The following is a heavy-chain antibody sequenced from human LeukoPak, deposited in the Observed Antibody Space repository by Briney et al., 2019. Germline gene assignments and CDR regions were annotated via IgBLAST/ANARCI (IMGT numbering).Heavy chain of an antibody. D-gene: IGHD6-13*01. CDR3: ARWAAAGTVYFQR. CDR2: INHSGST. CDR1: GGSFSGYY. Sequence: SETLSLTCAVYGGSFSGYYWSWIRQPPGKGLEWIGEINHSGSTNYNPSLKSRVTISVDTSKNQFSLKLSSVTAADTAVYYCARWAAAGTVYFQRWGQGTLVTVSS. J-gene: IGHJ1*01. V-gene: IGHV4-34*01.